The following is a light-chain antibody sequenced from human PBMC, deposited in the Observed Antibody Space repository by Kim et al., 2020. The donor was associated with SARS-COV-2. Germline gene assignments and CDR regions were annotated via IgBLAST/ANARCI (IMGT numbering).Light chain of an antibody. CDR2: ATS. V-gene: IGKV1-NL1*01. J-gene: IGKJ4*01. CDR3: QQYYSHPLT. CDR1: QDISNS. Sequence: DIQMTQSPSSLSASVGDRLTLTCRASQDISNSLAWYQQKPGKAPKLLLSATSKLERGVPSRFSGSGSGTTYTLTISNLQPEDFATYYFQQYYSHPLTFGGGTKLE.